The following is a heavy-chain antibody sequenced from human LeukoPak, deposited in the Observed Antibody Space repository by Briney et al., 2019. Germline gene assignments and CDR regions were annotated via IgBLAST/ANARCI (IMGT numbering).Heavy chain of an antibody. Sequence: GGSLRLSCAASGFTFSSYGMHWVRQAPGKGLEWVAVISYDGSNKYYADSVKGRLTISRDNSKNTLYLQMNSLRAEDTAVYYCAKPALGYCSSTSCSESHFDYWGQGTLVTVSS. CDR3: AKPALGYCSSTSCSESHFDY. CDR1: GFTFSSYG. V-gene: IGHV3-30*18. D-gene: IGHD2-2*01. J-gene: IGHJ4*02. CDR2: ISYDGSNK.